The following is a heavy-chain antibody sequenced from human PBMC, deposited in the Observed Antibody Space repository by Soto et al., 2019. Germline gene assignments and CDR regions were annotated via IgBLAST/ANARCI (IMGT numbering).Heavy chain of an antibody. CDR3: ARYQWNPGAFDP. Sequence: QVQLQQWGAGLLKPSETLSLTCAVYGGSLSDYYWNWLRQPPGKGLEWIGEVNHRGSSSYNPSLKSRVDISGATAMTQFSLKLRSVTAADTAVYYCARYQWNPGAFDPWGPGTQVIVSS. V-gene: IGHV4-34*01. D-gene: IGHD1-20*01. J-gene: IGHJ5*02. CDR1: GGSLSDYY. CDR2: VNHRGSS.